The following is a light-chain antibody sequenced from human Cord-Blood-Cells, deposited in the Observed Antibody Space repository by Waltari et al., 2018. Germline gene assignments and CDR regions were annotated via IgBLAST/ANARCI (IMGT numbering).Light chain of an antibody. J-gene: IGLJ2*01. CDR3: SSYTSSSTLV. V-gene: IGLV2-14*01. CDR2: DVS. Sequence: QSALTQPASVSGPPGRPITIPCTGTSRDVGGYNYVSWYQQHPGKAPKLMIYDVSNRPSGVSNRFSGSKSGNTASLTISGLQAEDEADYYCSSYTSSSTLVFGGGTKLTVL. CDR1: SRDVGGYNY.